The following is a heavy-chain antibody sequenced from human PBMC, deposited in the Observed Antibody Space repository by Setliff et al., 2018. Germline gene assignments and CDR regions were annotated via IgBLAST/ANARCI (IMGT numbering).Heavy chain of an antibody. CDR3: ARDWGITRTKNWYFDL. CDR2: IKQDGSEE. CDR1: GITFRSYW. J-gene: IGHJ2*01. V-gene: IGHV3-7*01. D-gene: IGHD1-7*01. Sequence: PGGSLRLSCVASGITFRSYWMSWVRQAPGKGLEWVADIKQDGSEEYYVDSVKDRFTISRDNAKNSLFLQMNSLRVEDTAVYYCARDWGITRTKNWYFDLWGRGTLVTVSS.